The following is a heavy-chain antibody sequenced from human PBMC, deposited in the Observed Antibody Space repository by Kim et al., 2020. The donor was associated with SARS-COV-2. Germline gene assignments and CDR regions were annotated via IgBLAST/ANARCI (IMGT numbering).Heavy chain of an antibody. Sequence: SETLSLTCSVSGGSIETYSWNWIRQSPGKGLEWIGSIYYSGSTNYNPSLKSRLTISVDTSKNQFSLKLSSVTAADTAVYYCARVQGPVAGYYYYAMDVWGQGTTVTVSS. CDR2: IYYSGST. V-gene: IGHV4-59*01. CDR1: GGSIETYS. J-gene: IGHJ6*02. D-gene: IGHD6-19*01. CDR3: ARVQGPVAGYYYYAMDV.